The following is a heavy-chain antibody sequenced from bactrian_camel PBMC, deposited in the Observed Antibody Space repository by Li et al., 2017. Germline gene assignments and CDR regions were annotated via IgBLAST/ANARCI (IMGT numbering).Heavy chain of an antibody. CDR1: GYMFC. CDR3: AAGRGIHEAGLAAVGW. J-gene: IGHJ4*01. V-gene: IGHV3S40*01. CDR2: IVSAGDST. D-gene: IGHD5*01. Sequence: VQLVESGGGSVQAGGSLRLSCVASGYMFCMSWVRQPPGKGLEWVSSIVSAGDSTYYADSVKGRFTISQDNAKNTVYLQMNSLKPEDTAMYYCAAGRGIHEAGLAAVGWWGQGTQVTVS.